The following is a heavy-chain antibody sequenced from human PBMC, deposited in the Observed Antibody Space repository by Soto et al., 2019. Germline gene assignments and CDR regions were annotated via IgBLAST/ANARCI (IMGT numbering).Heavy chain of an antibody. D-gene: IGHD6-6*01. J-gene: IGHJ4*02. CDR3: AKDRILIAARPGGFDY. CDR1: GFTFSSYA. V-gene: IGHV3-23*01. Sequence: GGSLRLSCAASGFTFSSYAMSWVRQAPGKGLEWVSAISGSGGSTYYADYVKGRFTISRDNSKNTLYLQMSSLRAEDTAVYYCAKDRILIAARPGGFDYWGQGTLVTVSS. CDR2: ISGSGGST.